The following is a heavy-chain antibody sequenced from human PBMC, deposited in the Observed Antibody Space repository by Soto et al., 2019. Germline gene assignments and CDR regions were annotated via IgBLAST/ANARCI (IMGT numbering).Heavy chain of an antibody. CDR3: AHVVVPAAIPNWFDP. D-gene: IGHD2-2*01. V-gene: IGHV2-5*02. Sequence: QITLKESGPTLVNPTQTLTLTCTFSGFSLSTSGVGVGWIRQPPGKALEWLALIYWDDDKRYSPSLKSRLNITKDPSKNQVVLTMTNMDPVDTATYYCAHVVVPAAIPNWFDPWGPGTLVTVSS. CDR2: IYWDDDK. CDR1: GFSLSTSGVG. J-gene: IGHJ5*02.